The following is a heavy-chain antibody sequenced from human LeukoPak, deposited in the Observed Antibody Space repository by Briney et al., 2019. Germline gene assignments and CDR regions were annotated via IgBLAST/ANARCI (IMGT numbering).Heavy chain of an antibody. CDR1: GFTFYSYA. CDR3: ATDGSGSSNYYYYYMDV. Sequence: GGSLRLSFAASGFTFYSYAMHWVRQAPGKGLEWVAIISYEGRNKYYGDSVKGRFTISRDNSKNTLYLQLNSLRAEDTAVYYCATDGSGSSNYYYYYMDVWGKGTTVTVSS. V-gene: IGHV3-30*04. CDR2: ISYEGRNK. D-gene: IGHD3-10*01. J-gene: IGHJ6*03.